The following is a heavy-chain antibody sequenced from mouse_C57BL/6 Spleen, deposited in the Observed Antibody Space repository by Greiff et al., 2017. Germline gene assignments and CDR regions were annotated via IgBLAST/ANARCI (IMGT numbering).Heavy chain of an antibody. Sequence: EVQLVESGGGLVQPGGSLSLSCAASGFTFTDYYMSWVRQPPGKALEWLGFIRNKANGYTTEYSASVKGRFTISRDNSQSILYLQMNALRAEDSATYYGARYMGYYGSSSYWYFYVWGTGTTVTVSS. J-gene: IGHJ1*03. CDR2: IRNKANGYTT. V-gene: IGHV7-3*01. CDR1: GFTFTDYY. D-gene: IGHD1-1*01. CDR3: ARYMGYYGSSSYWYFYV.